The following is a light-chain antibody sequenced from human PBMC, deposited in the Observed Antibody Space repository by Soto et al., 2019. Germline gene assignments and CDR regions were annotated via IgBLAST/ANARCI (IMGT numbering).Light chain of an antibody. J-gene: IGKJ4*01. CDR2: TVS. CDR3: MQRLEFPLT. CDR1: QTLLDSDGRTY. V-gene: IGKV2-40*01. Sequence: IVLTQTPLSPPVTPGEPASMSCRSSQTLLDSDGRTYLDWYLQKPGQSPQLLIYTVSYRASGVPDRFSGSGSGTEFTLKISRVEAEDVGVYYCMQRLEFPLTFGGGTKVDIK.